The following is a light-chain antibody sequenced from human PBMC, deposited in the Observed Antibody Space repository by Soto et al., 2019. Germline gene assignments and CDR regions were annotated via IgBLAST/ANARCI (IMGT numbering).Light chain of an antibody. J-gene: IGLJ1*01. V-gene: IGLV2-14*01. Sequence: QSALTQPASVSGSPGQSITISCTGTSSDVGGYNYVSWYQQQPGNAPKFMIYDVTNRPSGVSNRFSASKSGNTASLTISGLQAEDEADYYCCAYTTSNTRQIVFGTGTKVPVL. CDR1: SSDVGGYNY. CDR2: DVT. CDR3: CAYTTSNTRQIV.